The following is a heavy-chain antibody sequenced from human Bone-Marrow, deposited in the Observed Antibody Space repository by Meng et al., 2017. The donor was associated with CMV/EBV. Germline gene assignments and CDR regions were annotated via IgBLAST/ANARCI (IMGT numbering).Heavy chain of an antibody. CDR2: IKQDGSEK. CDR3: ARDGYYDFWSGYAKPFDY. Sequence: GGSLRLSCAASGFTFSSYWMSWVRQAPGKGLEWVADIKQDGSEKYYVDSVKGRFTISRDNAKNSLYLQMNSLRAEDTAVYYCARDGYYDFWSGYAKPFDYWGQGTLVTVSS. J-gene: IGHJ4*02. D-gene: IGHD3-3*01. V-gene: IGHV3-7*01. CDR1: GFTFSSYW.